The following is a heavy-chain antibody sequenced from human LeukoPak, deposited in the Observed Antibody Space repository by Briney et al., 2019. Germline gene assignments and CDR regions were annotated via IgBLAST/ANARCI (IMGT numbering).Heavy chain of an antibody. CDR2: INHSGST. CDR1: GGSFSGYY. Sequence: PSETLSLTCAVYGGSFSGYYWSWIRQPPGKGLEWIGEINHSGSTNYNPSLKSRVTMSVDTSKNQFSLKLSSVTAADTAVYYCARGPYGDYEDYWGQGTLVTVSS. V-gene: IGHV4-34*01. J-gene: IGHJ4*02. CDR3: ARGPYGDYEDY. D-gene: IGHD4-17*01.